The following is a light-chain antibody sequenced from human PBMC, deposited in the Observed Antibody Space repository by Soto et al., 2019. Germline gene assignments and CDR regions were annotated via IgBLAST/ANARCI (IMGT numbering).Light chain of an antibody. CDR2: EVT. J-gene: IGLJ3*02. CDR1: SSDVGDYNY. Sequence: QSALTQPASVSGSPGQSITISCTGTSSDVGDYNYVSWYQQHPGKAPKLMIYEVTNRPSGVSYRFSGPKSGNTASLTISRLQAEDEADYYCSSYTSISTWVFGGGTKLTVL. V-gene: IGLV2-14*03. CDR3: SSYTSISTWV.